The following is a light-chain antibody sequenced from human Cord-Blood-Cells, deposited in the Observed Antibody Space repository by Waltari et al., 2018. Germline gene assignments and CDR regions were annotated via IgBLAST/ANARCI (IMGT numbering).Light chain of an antibody. CDR1: QSISSW. V-gene: IGKV1-5*03. CDR2: KAS. CDR3: QQYNSYWT. Sequence: DIQMTQSPSTLSESVGDRVTITCRASQSISSWLDWYQQKPGKAPKLLIYKASSLESGVPSRFSGSGSGTEFTLTISSLQPDDFATYYCQQYNSYWTFGQGTKVEIK. J-gene: IGKJ1*01.